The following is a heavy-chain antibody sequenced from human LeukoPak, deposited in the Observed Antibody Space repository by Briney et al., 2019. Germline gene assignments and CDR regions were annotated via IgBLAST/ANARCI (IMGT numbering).Heavy chain of an antibody. CDR2: ISYDGSNK. J-gene: IGHJ4*02. CDR3: ARDSRPRYYYGSGSYYKGAADY. V-gene: IGHV3-30*03. D-gene: IGHD3-10*01. Sequence: GRSLRLSCAASGFTFSSYGMHWVRQAPGKGLEWVAVISYDGSNKYYADSVKGRFTISRDNSKNTLYLQMNSLRAEDTAVYYCARDSRPRYYYGSGSYYKGAADYWGQGTLVTVSS. CDR1: GFTFSSYG.